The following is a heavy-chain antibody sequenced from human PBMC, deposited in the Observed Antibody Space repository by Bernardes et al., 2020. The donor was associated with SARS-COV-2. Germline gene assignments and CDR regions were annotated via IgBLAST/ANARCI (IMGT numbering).Heavy chain of an antibody. Sequence: SETLSLTCTVSGGSISSGSYYWSWIRQPAGKGLEWIGHIYNRGRTNYNPSLKSRVTISVDTSKNQFSLKLSSVTAADTAVYYCAGGTVIPFDPGGQGTLVTVSS. CDR1: GGSISSGSYY. CDR3: AGGTVIPFDP. V-gene: IGHV4-61*09. D-gene: IGHD3-16*02. J-gene: IGHJ5*02. CDR2: IYNRGRT.